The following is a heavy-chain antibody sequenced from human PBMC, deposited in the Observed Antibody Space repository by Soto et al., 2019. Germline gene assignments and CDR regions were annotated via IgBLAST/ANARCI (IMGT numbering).Heavy chain of an antibody. CDR2: IYYDGST. J-gene: IGHJ4*02. CDR3: ARDKRGYSFFDY. Sequence: SETLSLTCTVSGGSISSYYWTWIRQPPGKGLEWIGYIYYDGSTNYNPSLKSRVTISVDTSKNQFSLKLSSVTAADAAVYYCARDKRGYSFFDYWGQGALVTV. CDR1: GGSISSYY. D-gene: IGHD5-18*01. V-gene: IGHV4-59*01.